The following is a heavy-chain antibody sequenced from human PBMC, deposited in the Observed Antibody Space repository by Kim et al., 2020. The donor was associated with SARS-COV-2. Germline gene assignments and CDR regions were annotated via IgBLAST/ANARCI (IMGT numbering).Heavy chain of an antibody. D-gene: IGHD3-22*01. V-gene: IGHV1-2*04. CDR3: ARDLGGFDSSGYFCY. CDR1: GYAFSDYS. J-gene: IGHJ4*01. Sequence: ASVKVSCKASGYAFSDYSIHWVRQTPGQGLEWMGWINPNTGGAHYARKFQGWVTITRDTSISTAYMEVNNLKSDDTAVYYCARDLGGFDSSGYFCYWGQGTLVTVSS. CDR2: INPNTGGA.